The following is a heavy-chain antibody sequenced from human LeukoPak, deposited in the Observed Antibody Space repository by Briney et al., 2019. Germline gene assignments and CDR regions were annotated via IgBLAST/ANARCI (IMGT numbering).Heavy chain of an antibody. Sequence: GGSLRLSCAASGFTVSSNYMSWVRQAPGKGLEWVSVIYSGGSTYYADSVKGRFTISRDNSKNTLYLQMNSLRAEDTAVYYCAKGQWLVLYFDYWGQGTLVTVSS. CDR1: GFTVSSNY. D-gene: IGHD6-19*01. CDR3: AKGQWLVLYFDY. V-gene: IGHV3-53*01. CDR2: IYSGGST. J-gene: IGHJ4*02.